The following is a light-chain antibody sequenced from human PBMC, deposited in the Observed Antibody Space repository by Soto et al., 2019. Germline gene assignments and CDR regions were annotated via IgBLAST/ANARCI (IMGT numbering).Light chain of an antibody. CDR3: SSYTSTTNYV. Sequence: SVLTQPASASGSPGQSLTLSCTGTSIDIAPYNYVSWYQRHPGKAPKLIIYEVSYLPSGISNRFSGSKSGNTASLTISGLQAEDEAHYYCSSYTSTTNYVFGTGTKVTVL. CDR2: EVS. V-gene: IGLV2-14*01. CDR1: SIDIAPYNY. J-gene: IGLJ1*01.